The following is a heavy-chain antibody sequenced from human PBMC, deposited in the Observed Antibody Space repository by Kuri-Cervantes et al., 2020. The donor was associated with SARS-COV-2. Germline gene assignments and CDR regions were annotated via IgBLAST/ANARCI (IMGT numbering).Heavy chain of an antibody. V-gene: IGHV4-39*01. J-gene: IGHJ6*03. CDR3: AREGSDSVVVPAAIRVYYYMDV. CDR1: GGSISSSSYY. Sequence: SETLSLTCTVSGGSISSSSYYWGWSRQPPGKGLEGIGSIDDSGSTYYNPSLKSRVTISVDTSKNQFSLKLSSVTAADTAVYYCAREGSDSVVVPAAIRVYYYMDVWGKGTTVTVSS. CDR2: IDDSGST. D-gene: IGHD2-2*01.